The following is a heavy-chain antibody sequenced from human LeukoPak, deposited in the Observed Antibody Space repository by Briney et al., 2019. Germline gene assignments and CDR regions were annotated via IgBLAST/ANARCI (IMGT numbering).Heavy chain of an antibody. CDR3: AGGTMPKGAAVDI. J-gene: IGHJ3*02. V-gene: IGHV4-31*02. CDR1: GFTFSAYY. Sequence: LRLSCAASGFTFSAYYMSWIRQHPGKGLECIGYTYYSGSTYYKPSLKSRVSITLDTSKNQISLKLSSVTAADTAVYFCAGGTMPKGAAVDIWGQGTLVTVSS. CDR2: TYYSGST. D-gene: IGHD1-1*01.